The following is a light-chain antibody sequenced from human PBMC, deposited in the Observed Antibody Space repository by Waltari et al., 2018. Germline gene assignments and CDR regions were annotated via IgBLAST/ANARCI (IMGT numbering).Light chain of an antibody. CDR3: QQRSNS. CDR1: QSVGSY. Sequence: EIVLTQSPATLSLSPGERVTLSCRASQSVGSYLAWYQQKPGQAPRLLIYDASNRATGIPARFSGSGSGADFTLTISSLEPEDFAVYYCQQRSNSFGGGTKVEIK. CDR2: DAS. J-gene: IGKJ4*01. V-gene: IGKV3-11*01.